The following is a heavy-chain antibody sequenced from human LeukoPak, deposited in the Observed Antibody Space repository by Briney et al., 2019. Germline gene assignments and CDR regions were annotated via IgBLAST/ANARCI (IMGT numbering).Heavy chain of an antibody. CDR3: ARGPGYDYVWGSYRYALGNFDY. Sequence: PSETLALTCAVYGGSFSGYYWSCIRQPPGKGLEWIGEINHSGSTNYNPSLKSRVTISVDTSKNQFSLKLSSVTAADTAVYYCARGPGYDYVWGSYRYALGNFDYWGQGTLVTVSS. CDR2: INHSGST. D-gene: IGHD3-16*02. CDR1: GGSFSGYY. V-gene: IGHV4-34*01. J-gene: IGHJ4*02.